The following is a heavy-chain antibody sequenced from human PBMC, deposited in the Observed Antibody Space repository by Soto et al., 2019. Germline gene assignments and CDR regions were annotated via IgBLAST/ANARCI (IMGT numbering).Heavy chain of an antibody. CDR3: AKDRGGSGSFDY. V-gene: IGHV3-30*18. D-gene: IGHD3-10*01. Sequence: QVQLVESGGGVVQPGRSLRLSCTASGFTFSNYGIHWVRQAPGKGLEWVAVISYDGSNKYFADSVKGRFTISRDNSKNTVSLQMNSLRAEDTAVYYCAKDRGGSGSFDYWGPGTLVTVSS. CDR1: GFTFSNYG. J-gene: IGHJ4*02. CDR2: ISYDGSNK.